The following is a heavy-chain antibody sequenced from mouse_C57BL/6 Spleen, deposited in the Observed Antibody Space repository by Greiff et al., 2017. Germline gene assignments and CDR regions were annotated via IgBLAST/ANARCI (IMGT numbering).Heavy chain of an antibody. Sequence: QVQLQQPGAELVKPGASVKMSCKASGYTFTSYWITWVKQRPGQGLEWIGDIYPGSGSTNYNEKFKSKATLTVDTSSSTAYMQLSSLTSEDSAVYYCAMDTTVVGGFDYWGQGTTLTVSS. CDR1: GYTFTSYW. J-gene: IGHJ2*01. CDR3: AMDTTVVGGFDY. V-gene: IGHV1-55*01. D-gene: IGHD1-1*01. CDR2: IYPGSGST.